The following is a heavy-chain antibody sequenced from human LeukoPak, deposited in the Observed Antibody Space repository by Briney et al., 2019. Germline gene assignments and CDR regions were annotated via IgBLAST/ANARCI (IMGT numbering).Heavy chain of an antibody. J-gene: IGHJ5*02. V-gene: IGHV1-18*01. CDR3: ARDIVGATTSWFDP. Sequence: ASVKVSCKASGYTFTIYGISWVRQAPGQGLEWMGWISAYNGNTNYAQKLQGRVTMTTDTSTSTAYMELRSLRSDDTAVYYCARDIVGATTSWFDPWGQGTLVTVSS. CDR1: GYTFTIYG. CDR2: ISAYNGNT. D-gene: IGHD1-26*01.